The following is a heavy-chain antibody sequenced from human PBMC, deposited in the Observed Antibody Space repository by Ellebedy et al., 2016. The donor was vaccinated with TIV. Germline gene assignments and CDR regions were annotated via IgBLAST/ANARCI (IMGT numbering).Heavy chain of an antibody. D-gene: IGHD3-3*01. CDR2: ISGSGGST. J-gene: IGHJ4*02. Sequence: GGSLRLXXAASGFTFSSYAMSWVRQAPGKGLEWVSAISGSGGSTYYADSVKGRFTISRDNSKNTLYLQMNSLRAEDTAVYYCAKDRSGDYDPNFDYWGQGTLVTVSS. V-gene: IGHV3-23*01. CDR1: GFTFSSYA. CDR3: AKDRSGDYDPNFDY.